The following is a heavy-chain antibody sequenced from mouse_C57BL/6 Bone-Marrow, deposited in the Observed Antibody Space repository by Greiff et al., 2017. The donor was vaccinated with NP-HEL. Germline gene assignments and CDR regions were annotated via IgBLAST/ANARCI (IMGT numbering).Heavy chain of an antibody. CDR3: ARDDYGNPFAY. CDR2: ISYDGSN. J-gene: IGHJ3*01. D-gene: IGHD2-1*01. V-gene: IGHV3-6*01. Sequence: VQLQQSGPGLVKPSQSLSLTCSVTGYSITSGYYWNWIRQFPGNKLEWMGYISYDGSNNYNPSLKNRISITRDTSKNQFFLKLNSVTTEDTATYYCARDDYGNPFAYWGQGTLVTVSA. CDR1: GYSITSGYY.